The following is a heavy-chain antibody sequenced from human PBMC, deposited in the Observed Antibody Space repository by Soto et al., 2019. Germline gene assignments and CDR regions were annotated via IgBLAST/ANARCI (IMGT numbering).Heavy chain of an antibody. V-gene: IGHV1-69*13. Sequence: SVKVSCKASGGTFSSYAISWVRQAPGQGLEWMGGIIPIFGTANYAQKFQGRVTITADESTSTAYMELSSLRSEDTAVYYCARDRHYYDSSGYSTGDALDIWGQGTRVPV. CDR2: IIPIFGTA. CDR3: ARDRHYYDSSGYSTGDALDI. J-gene: IGHJ3*02. CDR1: GGTFSSYA. D-gene: IGHD3-22*01.